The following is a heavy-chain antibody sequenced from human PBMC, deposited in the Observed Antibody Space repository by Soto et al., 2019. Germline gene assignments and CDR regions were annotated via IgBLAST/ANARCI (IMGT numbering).Heavy chain of an antibody. CDR2: FYHSGNS. V-gene: IGHV4-59*01. J-gene: IGHJ6*01. CDR1: GGSIRSYY. CDR3: ARISSVDPYGYVNGGLGV. Sequence: PETLSLTCSVSGGSIRSYYWSWIRQSPEKGLEWIGYFYHSGNSNYNPSLKSRVTISVDTSKNQLSLSLRSVTAADTAVYFCARISSVDPYGYVNGGLGVWGQGTTVTVSS. D-gene: IGHD5-18*01.